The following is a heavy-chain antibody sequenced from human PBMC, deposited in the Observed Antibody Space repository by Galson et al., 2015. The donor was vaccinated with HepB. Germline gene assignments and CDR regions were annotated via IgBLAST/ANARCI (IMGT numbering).Heavy chain of an antibody. CDR3: AKKMGSSNFGFDF. J-gene: IGHJ4*02. CDR2: ISSSGGST. D-gene: IGHD4-11*01. V-gene: IGHV3-23*01. CDR1: GFTFSSCV. Sequence: SLRLSCAASGFTFSSCVMSWVRQAPGKGLEWVSTISSSGGSTYNADSVKGRFTITRDNSKNTLYLQMNSLRGEDTAVYYCAKKMGSSNFGFDFWGQGALVTVSS.